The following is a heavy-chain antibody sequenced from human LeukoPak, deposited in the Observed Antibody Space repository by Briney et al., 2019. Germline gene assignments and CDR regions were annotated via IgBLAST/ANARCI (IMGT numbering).Heavy chain of an antibody. CDR2: INHSGST. Sequence: SETLSLTCAVYGGSFSGYYWSWIRQPPGKGLEWIGEINHSGSTNYNPSLKSRVTISVDTSKNQFSLKLSSVTAADTAVYYCARGPTPYITIFGVDATDAFDIWGQGTMVTVSS. J-gene: IGHJ3*02. CDR3: ARGPTPYITIFGVDATDAFDI. D-gene: IGHD3-3*01. V-gene: IGHV4-34*01. CDR1: GGSFSGYY.